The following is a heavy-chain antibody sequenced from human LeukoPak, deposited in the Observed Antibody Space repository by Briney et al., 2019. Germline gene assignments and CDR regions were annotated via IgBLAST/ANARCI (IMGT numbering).Heavy chain of an antibody. CDR2: IWYDGSNK. Sequence: GGSLRLSCAASGFTFSSYGMHWVRQAPGKGLEWVAVIWYDGSNKYYADSVKGRFTISRDNSKNTLYLRMNSLRAEDTAVYYCARDQGSGWYRSNDYWGQGTLVTVSS. V-gene: IGHV3-33*01. CDR3: ARDQGSGWYRSNDY. J-gene: IGHJ4*02. D-gene: IGHD6-19*01. CDR1: GFTFSSYG.